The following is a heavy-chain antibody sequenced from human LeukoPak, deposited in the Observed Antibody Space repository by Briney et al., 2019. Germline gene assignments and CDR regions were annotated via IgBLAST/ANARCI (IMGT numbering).Heavy chain of an antibody. CDR1: AFSFSSYA. D-gene: IGHD2-21*01. J-gene: IGHJ4*02. V-gene: IGHV3-23*01. Sequence: GGSLRLSCAASAFSFSSYAMSWVRQAPGKGLEWVSTMSDSGGHTYYADSVKGRFTISRDNSKNTLYLQMNSLRAEDTAVYYCAKVRLGEVGGRGFDDWGQGTLVTVSS. CDR2: MSDSGGHT. CDR3: AKVRLGEVGGRGFDD.